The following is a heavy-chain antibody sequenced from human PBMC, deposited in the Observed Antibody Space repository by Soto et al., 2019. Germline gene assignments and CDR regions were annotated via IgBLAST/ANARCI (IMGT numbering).Heavy chain of an antibody. CDR3: ARYSPQKKSYDSNPGWFDP. CDR2: VYSSGTS. V-gene: IGHV4-59*01. J-gene: IGHJ5*02. CDR1: GGSMNSYY. D-gene: IGHD2-15*01. Sequence: QVQLQESGPGLVRPSETLSLSCTVSGGSMNSYYWSWIRQPPGKGLEWLGLVYSSGTSKYNLSLESRMSMSLDTSRNQFSLSLNSVTAADTAVYCCARYSPQKKSYDSNPGWFDPWGQGTLVAVSS.